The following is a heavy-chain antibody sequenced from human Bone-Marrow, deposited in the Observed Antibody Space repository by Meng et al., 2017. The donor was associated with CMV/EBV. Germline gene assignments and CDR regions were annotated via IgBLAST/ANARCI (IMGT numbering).Heavy chain of an antibody. Sequence: QVQLVQSGPEVKKPGASVKVSCKSSGYTFINYAISWVRQAPGQGLEWMGWSSAYNGNTNYEQKFQGRVIMTTDTPTSTAYMELRSLRSDDTAVYYCARDYYDSSGYYLYLFDYWGQGTLVTVSS. J-gene: IGHJ4*02. V-gene: IGHV1-18*01. CDR3: ARDYYDSSGYYLYLFDY. CDR2: SSAYNGNT. D-gene: IGHD3-22*01. CDR1: GYTFINYA.